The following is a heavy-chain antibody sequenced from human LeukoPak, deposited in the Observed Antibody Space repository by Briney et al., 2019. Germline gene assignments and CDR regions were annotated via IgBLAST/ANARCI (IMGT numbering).Heavy chain of an antibody. CDR3: ARDSPMVRGVIIGVFDY. Sequence: GGSLRLSCAASGFTFSSYSMNWVRQAPGKGREWVSSISSSSSYIYYADSVKGRFTISRDNAKNSLYLQMNSLRAEDTAVYYCARDSPMVRGVIIGVFDYWGQGTLVTVSS. J-gene: IGHJ4*02. D-gene: IGHD3-10*01. V-gene: IGHV3-21*01. CDR2: ISSSSSYI. CDR1: GFTFSSYS.